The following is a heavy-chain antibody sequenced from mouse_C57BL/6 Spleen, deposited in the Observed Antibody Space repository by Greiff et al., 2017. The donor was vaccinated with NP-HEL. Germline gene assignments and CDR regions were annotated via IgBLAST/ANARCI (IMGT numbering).Heavy chain of an antibody. V-gene: IGHV1-82*01. CDR2: IYPGDGYT. Sequence: VQLQQSGPELVKPGASVKISCKASGYAFSSSWMNWVKQRPGKGLEWIGRIYPGDGYTNYNGKFKGKATLTADKSSSTAYMQLSSLTSEDSAVYFCSRNSVVPCAYWGQGTLVTVSA. CDR1: GYAFSSSW. D-gene: IGHD1-1*01. J-gene: IGHJ3*01. CDR3: SRNSVVPCAY.